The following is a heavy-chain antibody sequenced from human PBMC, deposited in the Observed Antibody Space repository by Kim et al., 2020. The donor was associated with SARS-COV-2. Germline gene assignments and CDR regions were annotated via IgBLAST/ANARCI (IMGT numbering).Heavy chain of an antibody. Sequence: TPALKSRVTISVDTSKNQVSLKLSSVTAADTAVYYCARHVVAGTCAFDIWGQGTMVTVSS. CDR3: ARHVVAGTCAFDI. V-gene: IGHV4-39*01. D-gene: IGHD6-19*01. J-gene: IGHJ3*02.